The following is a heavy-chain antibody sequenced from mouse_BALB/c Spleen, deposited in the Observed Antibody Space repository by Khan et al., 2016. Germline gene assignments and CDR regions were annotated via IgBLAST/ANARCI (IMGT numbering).Heavy chain of an antibody. D-gene: IGHD2-3*01. V-gene: IGHV3-8*02. Sequence: EVQLPESGPSLVKTSQTLSLNCSVTGDSITSGYWNWIRKFPGNKLEYMGYISYSGSTYYNPSLTRRLSIHRDTSKHQYYLQLNSVTTEDTATYYCATYDGYLWAYWGQGTTLTVSS. CDR1: GDSITSGY. CDR2: ISYSGST. J-gene: IGHJ2*01. CDR3: ATYDGYLWAY.